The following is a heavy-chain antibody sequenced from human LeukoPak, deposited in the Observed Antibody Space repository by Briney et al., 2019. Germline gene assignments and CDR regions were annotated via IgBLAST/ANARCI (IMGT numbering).Heavy chain of an antibody. CDR1: GYTFTSYG. CDR3: ARERSGWFFSN. D-gene: IGHD6-19*01. CDR2: ISAYNGNT. V-gene: IGHV1-18*01. Sequence: GASVKVSCKASGYTFTSYGISWVRQAPGQELEWMGWISAYNGNTNYAQRLQGRVTMTTDTSTSTAYMDLRSLRSDDTAVYYCARERSGWFFSNWGQGTLVTVSS. J-gene: IGHJ4*02.